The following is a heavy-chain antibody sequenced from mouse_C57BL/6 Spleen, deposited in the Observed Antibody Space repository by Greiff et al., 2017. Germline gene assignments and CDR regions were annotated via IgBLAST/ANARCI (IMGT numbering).Heavy chain of an antibody. CDR1: GYTFTSYW. CDR2: IDPSDSAT. J-gene: IGHJ2*01. V-gene: IGHV1-52*01. Sequence: VQLQQPGAELVRPGSSVKLSCKASGYTFTSYWMHWVKQRPRQGLEWIGNIDPSDSATHYNQKFKDKATLTVDQSSSTAYMQLSSLTSEDSAVYYCARPSGSSDGFEYWGQGTTVTVSA. D-gene: IGHD1-1*01. CDR3: ARPSGSSDGFEY.